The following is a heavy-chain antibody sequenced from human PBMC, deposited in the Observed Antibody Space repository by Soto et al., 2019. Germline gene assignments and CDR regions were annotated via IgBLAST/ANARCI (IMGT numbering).Heavy chain of an antibody. J-gene: IGHJ4*02. D-gene: IGHD1-26*01. V-gene: IGHV3-15*01. CDR3: TTGLIPVGVTIYDY. CDR1: GFTFSNAW. Sequence: GGSPRLSCAASGFTFSNAWMGWVRQAPGKGLEWVGRIKSKTDGGTTDYAAPVKGRLTISRDDSKNTLYPQMNSLKTEDTAVYYCTTGLIPVGVTIYDYWGQGTLVTVSS. CDR2: IKSKTDGGTT.